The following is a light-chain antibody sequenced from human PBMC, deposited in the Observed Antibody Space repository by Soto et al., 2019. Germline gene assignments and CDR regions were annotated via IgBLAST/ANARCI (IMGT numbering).Light chain of an antibody. CDR2: GAS. J-gene: IGKJ2*01. V-gene: IGKV3-20*01. CDR3: QHYGDSRYT. CDR1: QSVSSGY. Sequence: EIVLTQSPGTLSLSPGERATLSCRASQSVSSGYLAWYQQKPGQAPRLLIYGASSRATGIPDRFSGSGSGTDFTLTISRLEAEDFVVYYCQHYGDSRYTFGQGTKLEIK.